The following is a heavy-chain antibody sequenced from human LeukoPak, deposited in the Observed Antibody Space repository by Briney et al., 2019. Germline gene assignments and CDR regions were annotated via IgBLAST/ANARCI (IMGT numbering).Heavy chain of an antibody. D-gene: IGHD3-22*01. CDR1: GGSISSSNW. CDR3: ARVDYYDSSGSRAFDI. Sequence: SGTLSLTCAVSGGSISSSNWWSWVRQPPGKGLEWIGYIYYSGSTNYNPSLKSRVTISVDTSKNQFSLKLSSVTAADTAVYYCARVDYYDSSGSRAFDIWGQGTMVTVSS. J-gene: IGHJ3*02. V-gene: IGHV4-4*02. CDR2: IYYSGST.